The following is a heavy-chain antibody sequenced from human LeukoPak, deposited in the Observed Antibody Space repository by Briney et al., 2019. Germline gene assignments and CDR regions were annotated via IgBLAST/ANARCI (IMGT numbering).Heavy chain of an antibody. CDR2: ISGSGGST. Sequence: GGSLRLSCAASGFTFSSYAMSWVRQAPGKGLEWVSAISGSGGSTYYADSVKGRFTISRDNAKNSLYLQMNSLRAEDTAVYYCARVLAVAGGIDYWGQGTLVTVSS. CDR3: ARVLAVAGGIDY. D-gene: IGHD6-19*01. J-gene: IGHJ4*02. V-gene: IGHV3-23*01. CDR1: GFTFSSYA.